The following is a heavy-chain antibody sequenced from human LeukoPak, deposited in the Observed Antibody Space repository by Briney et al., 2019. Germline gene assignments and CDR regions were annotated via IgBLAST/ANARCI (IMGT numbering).Heavy chain of an antibody. CDR2: ISWNSGSI. D-gene: IGHD6-19*01. V-gene: IGHV3-9*01. CDR3: AKDRSINIAVAGPFDY. J-gene: IGHJ4*02. CDR1: GFTFDDYA. Sequence: GGSLRLSCAAYGFTFDDYAMHWVRQAPGKGLEWVSGISWNSGSIGYADSVKGRFTISRDNAKNSLYLQMNSLRAEDTALYYCAKDRSINIAVAGPFDYWGQGTLVTVSS.